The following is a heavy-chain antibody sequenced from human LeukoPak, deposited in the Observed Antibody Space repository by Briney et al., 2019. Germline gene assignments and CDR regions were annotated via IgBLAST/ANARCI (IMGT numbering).Heavy chain of an antibody. CDR1: GYTLTELA. Sequence: ASVKVSCKVSGYTLTELAMHWVRQAPGKGLEWMGGFDPEDGETINAQKFQGRITMTEDTSTDTAYMELSSLRSEDTAFYYCAAVLMGFYDSSGYFDYWGQGTLVTVSS. D-gene: IGHD3-22*01. V-gene: IGHV1-24*01. CDR3: AAVLMGFYDSSGYFDY. J-gene: IGHJ4*02. CDR2: FDPEDGET.